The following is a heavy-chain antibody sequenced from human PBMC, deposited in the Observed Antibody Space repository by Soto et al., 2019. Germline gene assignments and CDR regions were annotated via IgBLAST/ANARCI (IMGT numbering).Heavy chain of an antibody. J-gene: IGHJ6*02. Sequence: PGGSLRLSCVASGFTFRSSSMNWVRQAPGKGLEWVSSISGTSDYIDYADSVRGRFTVSRDNAKNSLYLQMNSLRAEDTAVYYCARDRYSYYDFWSGSLPYYYYGMDVWGQGTTVTVSS. CDR3: ARDRYSYYDFWSGSLPYYYYGMDV. CDR2: ISGTSDYI. CDR1: GFTFRSSS. V-gene: IGHV3-21*01. D-gene: IGHD3-3*01.